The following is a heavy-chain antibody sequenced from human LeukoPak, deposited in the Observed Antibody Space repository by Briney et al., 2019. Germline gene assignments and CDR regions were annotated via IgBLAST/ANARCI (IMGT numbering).Heavy chain of an antibody. CDR1: GGSISSGSYY. D-gene: IGHD6-19*01. CDR3: ASERYSSGWYTRSYYYMDV. CDR2: IYTRGST. J-gene: IGHJ6*03. V-gene: IGHV4-61*02. Sequence: TLSLTCTVSGGSISSGSYYWSWIRQPAGEGLEWIGRIYTRGSTNYNPSLKSRVTISVDTSKNQFSLKLSSVTAADTAVYYCASERYSSGWYTRSYYYMDVWGKGTTVTISS.